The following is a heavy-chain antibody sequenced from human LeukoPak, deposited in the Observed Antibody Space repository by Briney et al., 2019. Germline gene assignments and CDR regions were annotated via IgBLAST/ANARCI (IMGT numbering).Heavy chain of an antibody. Sequence: SGGSLRLSCAASGFTFSSYSVAWVRQAPGKGLERISSISSSWNYIYYADSVKGRFTISRDNGQNSLFLQMNSLRGDDAAIYYCARFTAIHDTPGYLPYGHEGRRLYSYYYMDVWGKGTTVIVSS. CDR2: ISSSWNYI. D-gene: IGHD3-9*01. CDR3: ARFTAIHDTPGYLPYGHEGRRLYSYYYMDV. CDR1: GFTFSSYS. J-gene: IGHJ6*03. V-gene: IGHV3-21*06.